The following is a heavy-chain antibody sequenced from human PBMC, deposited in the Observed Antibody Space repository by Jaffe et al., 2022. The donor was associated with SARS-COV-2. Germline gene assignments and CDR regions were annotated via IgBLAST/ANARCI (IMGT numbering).Heavy chain of an antibody. D-gene: IGHD1-7*01. CDR3: ARSVFRRGGTNGLDV. V-gene: IGHV4-61*02. Sequence: QVQLQESGPGLVKPSQTLSLICSVSGGSVSDNSYYWSWIRQPAGKGLEWIGRTHTSGYSSLNPLLQSRVTISTDTFKNQVSLNLTSVTAADSALYYCARSVFRRGGTNGLDVWGQGTTVTVSS. J-gene: IGHJ6*02. CDR1: GGSVSDNSYY. CDR2: THTSGYS.